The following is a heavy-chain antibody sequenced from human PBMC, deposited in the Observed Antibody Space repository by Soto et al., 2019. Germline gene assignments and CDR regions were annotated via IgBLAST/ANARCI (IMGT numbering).Heavy chain of an antibody. V-gene: IGHV4-31*03. Sequence: SETLSLTCTVSGGSISSGGYYWSWIRQHPGKGLEWIGYIYYSGSTYYNPSLKSRVTISVDTSKNQFSLKLSSVTAADTAVYYCARDHFYSSGYFDYWGQGTLVTVSS. J-gene: IGHJ4*02. CDR2: IYYSGST. D-gene: IGHD6-19*01. CDR3: ARDHFYSSGYFDY. CDR1: GGSISSGGYY.